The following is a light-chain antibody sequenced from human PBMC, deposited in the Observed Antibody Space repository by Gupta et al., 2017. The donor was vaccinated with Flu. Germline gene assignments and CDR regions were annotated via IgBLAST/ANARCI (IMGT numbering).Light chain of an antibody. CDR1: QGISNY. CDR2: GAS. Sequence: ASVGDRVTITCRASQGISNYLAWYQQRPGKVPKLLIYGASTLQSGVPSRFSGSGSGTEFTLTITSLQPEDVATYYCQKYDSVPLTFGGGTRVEI. V-gene: IGKV1-27*01. J-gene: IGKJ4*01. CDR3: QKYDSVPLT.